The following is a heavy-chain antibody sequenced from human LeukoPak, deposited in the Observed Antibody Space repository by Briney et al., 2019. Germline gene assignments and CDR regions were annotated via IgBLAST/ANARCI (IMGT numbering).Heavy chain of an antibody. Sequence: SGGSLRLSCAASGFTFSDYYMSWIRQAPGKGPEWVSYISSSGSTIYYADSVKGRFTISRDNAKNSLYLQMNSLRAEDTAVYYCARGTIFGVVNNWFDPWGQGTLVTVSS. CDR2: ISSSGSTI. D-gene: IGHD3-3*01. J-gene: IGHJ5*02. CDR3: ARGTIFGVVNNWFDP. V-gene: IGHV3-11*04. CDR1: GFTFSDYY.